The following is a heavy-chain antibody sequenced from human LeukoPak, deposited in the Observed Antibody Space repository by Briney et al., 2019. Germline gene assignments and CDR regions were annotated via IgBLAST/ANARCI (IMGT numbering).Heavy chain of an antibody. CDR3: AKVDSSGSYFFSPFFDS. V-gene: IGHV3-30*18. D-gene: IGHD3-10*01. Sequence: GGSLRLSCAASGFTFSGSGMHWVRQAPGKELEWVATISYDGTYQYYADSVKGRFTISRDISKNTLYLQMNSLRVEDTAVYYCAKVDSSGSYFFSPFFDSWGQGTLVTVSS. J-gene: IGHJ4*02. CDR2: ISYDGTYQ. CDR1: GFTFSGSG.